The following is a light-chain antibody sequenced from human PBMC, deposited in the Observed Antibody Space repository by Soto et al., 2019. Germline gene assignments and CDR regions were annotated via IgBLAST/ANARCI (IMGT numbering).Light chain of an antibody. Sequence: IVLTQSPGTLSLSPGETATLSCRASQSVTSSYLAWYQQRPGQAPRLLIYGASRRATGIPERFSGSGSGTDFTLTISRLEPEDFAVFYCQHFGSSPWTFGQGTKVEIK. CDR1: QSVTSSY. J-gene: IGKJ1*01. V-gene: IGKV3-20*01. CDR3: QHFGSSPWT. CDR2: GAS.